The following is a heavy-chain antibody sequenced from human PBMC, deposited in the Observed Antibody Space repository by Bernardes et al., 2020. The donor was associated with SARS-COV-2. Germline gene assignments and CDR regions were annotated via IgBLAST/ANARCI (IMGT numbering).Heavy chain of an antibody. CDR3: AHRSSGWYIPYFDY. CDR2: IHWDDDK. V-gene: IGHV2-5*02. D-gene: IGHD6-19*01. CDR1: GFSLSTSGVG. J-gene: IGHJ4*02. Sequence: GPTLVTPTQTLTLTCTFSGFSLSTSGVGVGWIRQPPGKALEWLALIHWDDDKRYSSSLKSRLTITKDTSKNQVVLTMTNMDPVDTATYYCAHRSSGWYIPYFDYWGQGTLVTVSS.